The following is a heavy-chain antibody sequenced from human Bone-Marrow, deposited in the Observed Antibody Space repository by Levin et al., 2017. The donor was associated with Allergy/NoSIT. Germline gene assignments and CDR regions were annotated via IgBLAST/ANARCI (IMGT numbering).Heavy chain of an antibody. CDR2: IGSSPDTI. J-gene: IGHJ3*01. V-gene: IGHV3-48*01. CDR3: ARDHYYGSGTYYKPPPDAFDV. Sequence: GGSLRLSCAASGGSVRTYGMTWVRQTPEKGLEWIAYIGSSPDTIYYADSVKGRFTISRDNAENSLYLQMSSLRADDTAVYYCARDHYYGSGTYYKPPPDAFDVWGRGTTVTVSS. CDR1: GGSVRTYG. D-gene: IGHD3-10*01.